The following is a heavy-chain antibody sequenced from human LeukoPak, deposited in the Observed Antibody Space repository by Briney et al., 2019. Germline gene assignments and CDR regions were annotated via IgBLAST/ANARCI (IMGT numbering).Heavy chain of an antibody. CDR1: GGSISSGNYY. CDR3: ARHLDGYNYYYYYYMDV. D-gene: IGHD5-24*01. CDR2: IYYSGST. V-gene: IGHV4-39*01. J-gene: IGHJ6*03. Sequence: ETLSLTCTVSGGSISSGNYYWSWIRQPPGKGLEWIGYIYYSGSTYYNPSLKSRVTISVDTSKNQFSLKLSSVTAADTAVYYCARHLDGYNYYYYYYMDVWGKGTTVTVSS.